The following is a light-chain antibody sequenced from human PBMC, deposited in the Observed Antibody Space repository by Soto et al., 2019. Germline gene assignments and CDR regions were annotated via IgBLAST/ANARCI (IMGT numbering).Light chain of an antibody. CDR3: QQSYSTPYT. J-gene: IGKJ2*01. CDR2: AAS. V-gene: IGKV1-39*01. CDR1: QSVSNY. Sequence: DIQMTQSPSSLSASVGDRVTITCRASQSVSNYLCWYQQNPGKAPKLLIYAASTLQRGVPSRFSGSGSGTDFTLTISSLQPEDFATYYCQQSYSTPYTFGQGTKLEIK.